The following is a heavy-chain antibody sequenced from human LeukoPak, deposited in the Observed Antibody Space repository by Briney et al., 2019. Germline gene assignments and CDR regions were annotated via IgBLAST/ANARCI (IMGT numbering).Heavy chain of an antibody. CDR2: IYSGGET. V-gene: IGHV3-66*01. CDR1: RVSVSSNF. CDR3: TRDPPAVAINTYA. D-gene: IGHD6-13*01. J-gene: IGHJ5*02. Sequence: PGGSLRLSCAASRVSVSSNFMIWARQAPGKGLEWVSLIYSGGETSYADSVKGRFSISRDNSKNTLYLQMNSLRVEDTAVYYCTRDPPAVAINTYAWGQGTLVTVSS.